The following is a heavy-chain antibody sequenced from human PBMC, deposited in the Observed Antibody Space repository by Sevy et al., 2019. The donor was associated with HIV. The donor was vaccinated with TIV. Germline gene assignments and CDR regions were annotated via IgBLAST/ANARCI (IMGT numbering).Heavy chain of an antibody. V-gene: IGHV3-23*01. CDR3: AKYTAARPYPDY. Sequence: GGSLRLSCAASGFTFSSYAMSWVRQAPGKGLEWVSAISGSGCSTYYADSVKGRFTISRDNSKNTLYLQMNSLRAEDTAIYYCAKYTAARPYPDYWGQGTLVTVSS. CDR2: ISGSGCST. D-gene: IGHD6-6*01. CDR1: GFTFSSYA. J-gene: IGHJ4*02.